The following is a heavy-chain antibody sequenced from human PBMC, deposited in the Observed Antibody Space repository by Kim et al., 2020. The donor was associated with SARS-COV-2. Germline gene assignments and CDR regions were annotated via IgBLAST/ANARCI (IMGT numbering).Heavy chain of an antibody. CDR2: MNPNSGNT. CDR3: ARGVVGWSDYWYFDL. J-gene: IGHJ2*01. V-gene: IGHV1-8*01. Sequence: ASVKVSCKASGYTFTSYDINWVRQATGQGLEWMGWMNPNSGNTGYAQKFQGRVTITRNTSISTAYMELSSLRSEDTAVYYCARGVVGWSDYWYFDLWGRGTLVTVSS. D-gene: IGHD6-19*01. CDR1: GYTFTSYD.